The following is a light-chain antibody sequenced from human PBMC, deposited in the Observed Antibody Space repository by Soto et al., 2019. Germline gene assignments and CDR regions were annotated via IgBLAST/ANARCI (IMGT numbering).Light chain of an antibody. CDR2: GAS. J-gene: IGKJ1*01. Sequence: EIVMTQSPVTLSVSPGERATLSCRASQSVSSKLAWYQQKPGQAPRLLMYGASTRATGIPARFSGSGSGTEFTLTISSLQSDDIALYYCQQYNASPRTFGQGTKVDIK. CDR3: QQYNASPRT. CDR1: QSVSSK. V-gene: IGKV3-15*01.